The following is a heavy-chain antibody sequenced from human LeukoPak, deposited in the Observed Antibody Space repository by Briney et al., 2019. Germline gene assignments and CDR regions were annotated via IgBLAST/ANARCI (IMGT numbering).Heavy chain of an antibody. J-gene: IGHJ6*02. D-gene: IGHD4-17*01. CDR1: GFTFSSYA. CDR3: AKPTTVTADYYYGADV. CDR2: ISGNGGST. Sequence: GGSLRLSCAASGFTFSSYAMSWVRQAPGKGLEWVSAISGNGGSTYYADSVKGRFTISRDNSRNTVYLQINSLRAEDTAVYYCAKPTTVTADYYYGADVWGQGTTVTVSS. V-gene: IGHV3-23*01.